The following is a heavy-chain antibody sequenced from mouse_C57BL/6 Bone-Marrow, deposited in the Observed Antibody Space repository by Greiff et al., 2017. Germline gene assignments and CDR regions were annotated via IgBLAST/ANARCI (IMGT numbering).Heavy chain of an antibody. CDR3: SKVSFAY. Sequence: QVQLQQSGPGLVQPSQCLSITCTVSGFSFTSYGLHWVRQSPGKGLEWLGVIWRGGSKDYNDAFMYGMSITKANSKSQVFFKMNSLQADDTAIYYLSKVSFAYWGQGTLVTVSA. CDR2: IWRGGSK. CDR1: GFSFTSYG. J-gene: IGHJ3*01. V-gene: IGHV2-5*01.